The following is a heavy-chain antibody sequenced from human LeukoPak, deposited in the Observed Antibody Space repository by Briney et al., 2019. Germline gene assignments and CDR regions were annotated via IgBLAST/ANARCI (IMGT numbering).Heavy chain of an antibody. Sequence: GGSLRLSCAASGFTFSSYAMSWVRQAPGKGLEWVSAISGSGGSTYYADSVKGRFTISRDNSKNTLYLQMNSLRAEDTAVYYCAKSFRKAVAGTLDYWGQGTLVTVSS. V-gene: IGHV3-23*01. CDR2: ISGSGGST. J-gene: IGHJ4*02. CDR1: GFTFSSYA. D-gene: IGHD6-19*01. CDR3: AKSFRKAVAGTLDY.